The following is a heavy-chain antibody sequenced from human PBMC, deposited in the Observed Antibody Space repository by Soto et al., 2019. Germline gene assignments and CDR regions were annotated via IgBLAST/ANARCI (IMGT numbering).Heavy chain of an antibody. D-gene: IGHD5-12*01. V-gene: IGHV4-34*01. Sequence: SETLSLTCAVYGGSFSGYYWSWIRQPPGKGLEWIGEINHSGSTNYNPSLKSRVTISVDTSKNQFSLKLSSVTAADTAVYYCVCCCCRDPYDLFYSCGQGTLV. J-gene: IGHJ5*01. CDR2: INHSGST. CDR1: GGSFSGYY. CDR3: VCCCCRDPYDLFYS.